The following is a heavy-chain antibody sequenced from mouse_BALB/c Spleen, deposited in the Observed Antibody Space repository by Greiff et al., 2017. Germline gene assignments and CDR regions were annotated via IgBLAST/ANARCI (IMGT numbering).Heavy chain of an antibody. V-gene: IGHV2-9*02. CDR2: IWAGGST. CDR3: ASIYYDYDGGFAY. CDR1: GFSLTSYG. J-gene: IGHJ3*01. Sequence: VKLVESGPGLVAPSQSLSITCTVSGFSLTSYGVHWVRQPPGKGLEWLGVIWAGGSTNYNSALMSRLSISKDNSKSQVFLKMNSLQTDDTAMYYCASIYYDYDGGFAYWGQGTLVTVSA. D-gene: IGHD2-4*01.